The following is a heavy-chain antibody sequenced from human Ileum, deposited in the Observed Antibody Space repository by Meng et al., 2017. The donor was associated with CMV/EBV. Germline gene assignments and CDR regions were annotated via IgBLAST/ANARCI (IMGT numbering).Heavy chain of an antibody. Sequence: GESLKISCAASRFTFRDYAMTWVRQAPGKGLEWVSGISGSGGDTYFADSVKGRFTISRDNSKNTLYLQMDSLRAEDTAVYYCAKDGRAAAHPYYCDYWGQGTLVTVSS. CDR1: RFTFRDYA. CDR3: AKDGRAAAHPYYCDY. J-gene: IGHJ4*02. V-gene: IGHV3-23*01. CDR2: ISGSGGDT. D-gene: IGHD6-13*01.